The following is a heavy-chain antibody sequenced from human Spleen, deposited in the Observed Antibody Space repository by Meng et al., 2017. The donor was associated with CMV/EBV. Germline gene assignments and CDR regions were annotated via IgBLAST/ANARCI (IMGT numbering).Heavy chain of an antibody. D-gene: IGHD4/OR15-4a*01. CDR1: GESFSGYY. Sequence: GSLRLSCAVYGESFSGYYWSWIRQPPGKGLEWIGEINHSGSANYNPSLKSRATILVDTSKNQFSLKLTSVTAADTALYYCARLRVVLTTYYYDGMDVWGQGTTVTSP. J-gene: IGHJ6*02. V-gene: IGHV4-34*01. CDR3: ARLRVVLTTYYYDGMDV. CDR2: INHSGSA.